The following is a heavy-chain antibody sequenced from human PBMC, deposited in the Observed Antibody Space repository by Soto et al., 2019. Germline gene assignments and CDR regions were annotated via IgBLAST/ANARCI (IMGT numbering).Heavy chain of an antibody. CDR3: ARDRWIAAAGNYFDY. V-gene: IGHV3-30-3*01. Sequence: GGSLRLSCAASGFTFSSYAMHWVRPAPGKGLERVAVISYDGSNKYYADSVRGRFTISRDNSKNTLYQQMNSLRAEDTAVYYCARDRWIAAAGNYFDYWGQGTLVTVS. CDR2: ISYDGSNK. CDR1: GFTFSSYA. J-gene: IGHJ4*02. D-gene: IGHD6-13*01.